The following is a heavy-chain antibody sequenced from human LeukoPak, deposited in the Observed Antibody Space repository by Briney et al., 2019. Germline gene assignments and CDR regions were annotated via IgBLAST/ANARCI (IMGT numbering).Heavy chain of an antibody. CDR1: GFTVSGTY. CDR2: IYSAGDT. V-gene: IGHV3-53*01. J-gene: IGHJ4*02. D-gene: IGHD3-16*01. CDR3: AREGE. Sequence: GGSLRLSRAASGFTVSGTYMSWVRQAPGKGLEWVSVIYSAGDTFSADSVKGRFTISRDNSKNTVYLQMNSLRAEDTAVYYCAREGEWGQGTLVTVSS.